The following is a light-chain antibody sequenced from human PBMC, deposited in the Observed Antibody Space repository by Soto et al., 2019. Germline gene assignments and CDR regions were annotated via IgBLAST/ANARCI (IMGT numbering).Light chain of an antibody. V-gene: IGLV2-14*01. Sequence: QSALTQPASVSGSPGQSITISCTGSTSDVGRYNYVSWYQQLPGKAPKLLIYEVRNRPSGISNRFSGSKSGNTASLTISDLQADDEATYYCCSYTTTTTWVFGGGTKLTGL. J-gene: IGLJ3*02. CDR3: CSYTTTTTWV. CDR2: EVR. CDR1: TSDVGRYNY.